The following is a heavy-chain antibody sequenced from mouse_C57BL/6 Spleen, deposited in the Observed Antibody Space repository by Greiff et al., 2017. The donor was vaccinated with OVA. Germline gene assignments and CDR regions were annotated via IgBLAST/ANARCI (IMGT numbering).Heavy chain of an antibody. CDR1: GYTFTSYW. Sequence: VQLQQPGTELVKPGASVKLSCKASGYTFTSYWMHWVKQRPGQGLEWIGNINPSNGGTNYNEKFKSKATLTVDKSSSTAYMQLSSLTSEDSAVYYCARLGYYYGSSSAWFADWCQGTLVTVSA. CDR2: INPSNGGT. D-gene: IGHD1-1*01. CDR3: ARLGYYYGSSSAWFAD. J-gene: IGHJ3*01. V-gene: IGHV1-53*01.